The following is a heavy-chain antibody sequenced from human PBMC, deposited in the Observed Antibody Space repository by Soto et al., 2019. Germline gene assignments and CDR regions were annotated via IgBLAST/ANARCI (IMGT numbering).Heavy chain of an antibody. Sequence: ASVKVSCKASGFRFSDYGFNWLRQAPGQGLEWMGWISAYNGNTNYAQKLQGRVTMTTDTSTSTAYMELRSLRSDDTAVYYCARVSSKDYYGMDVWGQGTTVTVSS. V-gene: IGHV1-18*01. CDR1: GFRFSDYG. CDR3: ARVSSKDYYGMDV. J-gene: IGHJ6*02. CDR2: ISAYNGNT.